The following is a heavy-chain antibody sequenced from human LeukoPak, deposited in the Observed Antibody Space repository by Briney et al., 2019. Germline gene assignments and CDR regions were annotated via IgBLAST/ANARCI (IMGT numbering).Heavy chain of an antibody. V-gene: IGHV3-73*01. CDR3: AKAAQVAGRPNLGGHFDY. CDR2: IRSKANSYAT. CDR1: GFTFSGSA. D-gene: IGHD6-6*01. Sequence: GGSLRLSCAASGFTFSGSAMHWVRQASGKGLEWVGRIRSKANSYATAYAASVKGRFTISRDDSKNTAYLQMNSLKTEDTAVYYCAKAAQVAGRPNLGGHFDYWGQGTLVTVSS. J-gene: IGHJ4*02.